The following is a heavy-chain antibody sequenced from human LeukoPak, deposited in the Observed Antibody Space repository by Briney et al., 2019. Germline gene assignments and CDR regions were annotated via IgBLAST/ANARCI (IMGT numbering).Heavy chain of an antibody. CDR1: GCSVSSYA. CDR2: IIPIFTTA. CDR3: ARGPQVGAFDL. V-gene: IGHV1-69*01. Sequence: SVKVSCKAPGCSVSSYAICWVRQAPGQWLEWMGGIIPIFTTANYAQKFQGRVTITADESTSTAYMELSSLRSEDTAVYYCARGPQVGAFDLWGQGTMVTVSS. D-gene: IGHD1-26*01. J-gene: IGHJ3*01.